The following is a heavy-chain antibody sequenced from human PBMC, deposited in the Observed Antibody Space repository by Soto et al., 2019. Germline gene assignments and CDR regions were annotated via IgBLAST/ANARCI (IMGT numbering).Heavy chain of an antibody. CDR3: ARASRGYSGYDLYYYYMDV. D-gene: IGHD5-12*01. V-gene: IGHV3-21*01. Sequence: GGSLRLSCAASGFTFSSYSMNWVRQAPGKGLEWVSSISSSSSYIYYADSVKGRFTISRDNAKNSLYLQMNSLRAEDTAVYYCARASRGYSGYDLYYYYMDVWGKGTTVTVSS. CDR1: GFTFSSYS. J-gene: IGHJ6*03. CDR2: ISSSSSYI.